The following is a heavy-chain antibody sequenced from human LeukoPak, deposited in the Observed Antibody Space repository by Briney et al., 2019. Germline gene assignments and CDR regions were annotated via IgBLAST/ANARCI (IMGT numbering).Heavy chain of an antibody. V-gene: IGHV3-21*01. Sequence: GGSLRLSCAASGFTFSTYTMNWVRQAPGKGLEWVSSISSSNSYIYYADSVRGRFTISRDNAKKSLYLQMNSLRAEDTAVYYCARGSRLGVAERDAFDIWGQGTMVTVSS. CDR1: GFTFSTYT. CDR3: ARGSRLGVAERDAFDI. D-gene: IGHD3-3*01. CDR2: ISSSNSYI. J-gene: IGHJ3*02.